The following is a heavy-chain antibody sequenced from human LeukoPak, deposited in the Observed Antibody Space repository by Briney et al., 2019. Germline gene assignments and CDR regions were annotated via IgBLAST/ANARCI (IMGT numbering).Heavy chain of an antibody. J-gene: IGHJ5*02. V-gene: IGHV3-30-3*01. CDR2: ISYDGSNK. CDR3: AREGLAWGYYGSGSYPFS. D-gene: IGHD3-10*01. Sequence: GGSLRLSCAASGFTFSSYAMHWVRQAPGKGLEWVAVISYDGSNKYYADSVKGRFTISRDNSKNTLYLQMNSLRAEDTAVYCCAREGLAWGYYGSGSYPFSWGQGTLVTVSS. CDR1: GFTFSSYA.